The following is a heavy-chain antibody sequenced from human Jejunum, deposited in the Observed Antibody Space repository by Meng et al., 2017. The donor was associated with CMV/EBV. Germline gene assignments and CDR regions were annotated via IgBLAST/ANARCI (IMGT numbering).Heavy chain of an antibody. Sequence: SGGSISSSRYYGGWIRQPPGKGLEWIGSIHYSGSTYYNPSLKSRVTMSLDPSKNQFSLKLTSVTAADTAVYYCASLPIAAAVRACWGQGTLVTVSS. CDR3: ASLPIAAAVRAC. D-gene: IGHD6-13*01. CDR1: GGSISSSRYY. CDR2: IHYSGST. J-gene: IGHJ4*02. V-gene: IGHV4-39*07.